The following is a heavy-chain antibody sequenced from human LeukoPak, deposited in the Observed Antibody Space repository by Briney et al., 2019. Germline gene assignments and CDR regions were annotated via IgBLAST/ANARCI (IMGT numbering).Heavy chain of an antibody. CDR1: GFTFSIYS. J-gene: IGHJ4*02. D-gene: IGHD2-21*01. CDR3: AKRFGAYCGGDCYLLDY. V-gene: IGHV3-48*04. CDR2: ISTSSSTI. Sequence: GGSLRLSCAASGFTFSIYSMNWVRQAPGKGLEWVSYISTSSSTIYYADSVKGRFTISRDNAKNSLYLQMNSLRADDTAVYYCAKRFGAYCGGDCYLLDYWGQGTLVTVSS.